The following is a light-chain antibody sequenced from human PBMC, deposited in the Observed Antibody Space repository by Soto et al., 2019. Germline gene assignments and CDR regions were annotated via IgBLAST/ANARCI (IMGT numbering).Light chain of an antibody. V-gene: IGKV3-20*01. Sequence: EIVLTQSPGTLSLSPGERATLSCRASQSVSSSYLAWYQQKPGQAPRLLIYGASSRATGIPDRFSGSGSGTDLPPTISRLEPEDFAVYYCQQYGSSPPITFGPGTKVDIK. CDR3: QQYGSSPPIT. CDR1: QSVSSSY. CDR2: GAS. J-gene: IGKJ3*01.